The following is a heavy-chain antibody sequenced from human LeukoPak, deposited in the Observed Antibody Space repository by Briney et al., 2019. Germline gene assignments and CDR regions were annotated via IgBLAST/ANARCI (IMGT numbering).Heavy chain of an antibody. V-gene: IGHV3-23*01. CDR1: GFTFSSYA. CDR2: ISGSGGST. CDR3: AKDNYDILTGYEYYFDY. D-gene: IGHD3-9*01. Sequence: GGSLRLSCAASGFTFSSYAMSWVRQAPGKGLEWVSAISGSGGSTYYADSVKGRFTISRDNSKNTLYLQMNSLRAEDTAVYYCAKDNYDILTGYEYYFDYWGQGTLVTVSS. J-gene: IGHJ4*02.